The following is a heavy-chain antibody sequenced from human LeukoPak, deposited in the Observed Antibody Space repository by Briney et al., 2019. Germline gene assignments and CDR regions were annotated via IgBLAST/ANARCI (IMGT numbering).Heavy chain of an antibody. D-gene: IGHD4-17*01. Sequence: GASVKVSCKASGYTFTRYYMHWVRQAPGQGLEWMGIINPSGGSTSYAQKFQGRVTMTRDTSTSTVYMELSSLRSEDMAVYYCARAYGDDNYEFDYWGQGTLVIVSS. CDR2: INPSGGST. J-gene: IGHJ4*02. CDR1: GYTFTRYY. V-gene: IGHV1-46*01. CDR3: ARAYGDDNYEFDY.